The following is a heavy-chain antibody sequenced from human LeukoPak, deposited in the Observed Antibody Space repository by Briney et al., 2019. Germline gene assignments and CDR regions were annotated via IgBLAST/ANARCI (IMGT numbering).Heavy chain of an antibody. CDR3: ARDRRALYDILTGPKIGYYYYGMDV. Sequence: GGSLRLSCAASGFTVSNNYMGWVRQAPGKGLEWVSVIYSGGSTYYADSVKGRFTISRDNSKNTLYLQVNSLRAEDTAVYYCARDRRALYDILTGPKIGYYYYGMDVWGQGTTVTVSS. V-gene: IGHV3-66*01. D-gene: IGHD3-9*01. CDR2: IYSGGST. J-gene: IGHJ6*02. CDR1: GFTVSNNY.